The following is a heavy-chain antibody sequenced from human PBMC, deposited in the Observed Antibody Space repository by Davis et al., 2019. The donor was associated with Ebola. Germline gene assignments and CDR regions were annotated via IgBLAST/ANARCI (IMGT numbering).Heavy chain of an antibody. V-gene: IGHV3-15*01. J-gene: IGHJ5*02. CDR3: TTDYLFDP. Sequence: GGSLRLSCAASGFTFSNYAMSWVRQAPGKGLEWVGRIQSKVERGAADYASPVKGRFTISRDDSKNTLYLQMNSLKIEDTAVYYCTTDYLFDPWGQGTLVTVTS. CDR1: GFTFSNYA. CDR2: IQSKVERGAA.